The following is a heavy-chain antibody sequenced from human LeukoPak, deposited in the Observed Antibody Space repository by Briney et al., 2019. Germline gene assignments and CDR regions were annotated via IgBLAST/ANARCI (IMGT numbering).Heavy chain of an antibody. CDR3: AKVSERYYDSRIPDFDY. CDR1: GFTFDDYA. J-gene: IGHJ4*02. V-gene: IGHV3-9*01. Sequence: GGSLRLSCAASGFTFDDYAMHWVRQAPGKGLEWVSGISWNSGSIGYADSVKGRFTISRDNAKNSLYLQMNSLRAEDTALYYCAKVSERYYDSRIPDFDYWGQGTLVTVSS. CDR2: ISWNSGSI. D-gene: IGHD3-22*01.